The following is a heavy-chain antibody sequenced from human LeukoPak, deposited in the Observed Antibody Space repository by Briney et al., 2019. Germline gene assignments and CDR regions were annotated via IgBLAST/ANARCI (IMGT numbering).Heavy chain of an antibody. CDR2: ISSSGDYT. J-gene: IGHJ4*02. D-gene: IGHD2-21*01. Sequence: GRSLRLSCAASGFTFSSYSMNWVRQAPGKGPEWLSDISSSGDYTDYADSVKGRFTISRDNTKNSLYLQMTSLRAEDTAVYYCARAAVTLELLSEHYYFDYWGQGVLVTVSS. V-gene: IGHV3-21*05. CDR1: GFTFSSYS. CDR3: ARAAVTLELLSEHYYFDY.